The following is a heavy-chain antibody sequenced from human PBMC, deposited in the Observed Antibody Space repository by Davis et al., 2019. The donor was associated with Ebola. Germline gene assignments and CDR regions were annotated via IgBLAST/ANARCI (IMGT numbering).Heavy chain of an antibody. CDR3: AIYNSGWFYFDY. Sequence: SVKVSCKASGGTFSSYAISWVRQAPGQGLEWMGGIIPIFGTANYAQKFQGRVTITADESTSTAYMELISLSSEDTAVYYCAIYNSGWFYFDYWGQGTLVTVSS. J-gene: IGHJ4*02. CDR1: GGTFSSYA. CDR2: IIPIFGTA. D-gene: IGHD6-19*01. V-gene: IGHV1-69*13.